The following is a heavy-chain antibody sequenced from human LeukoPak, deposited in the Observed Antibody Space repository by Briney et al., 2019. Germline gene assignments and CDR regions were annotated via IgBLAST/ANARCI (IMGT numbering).Heavy chain of an antibody. J-gene: IGHJ4*02. Sequence: GGSLRLSCAASAFTFSDYSMNWVRQAPGKGLEWISYISGRSSTIYYADSVRGRFTISRDNARNSMYLQMNSLRAEDTAVYYCARDRLTSGSYFFDYWGQGTLVTVSS. D-gene: IGHD1-26*01. V-gene: IGHV3-48*01. CDR3: ARDRLTSGSYFFDY. CDR1: AFTFSDYS. CDR2: ISGRSSTI.